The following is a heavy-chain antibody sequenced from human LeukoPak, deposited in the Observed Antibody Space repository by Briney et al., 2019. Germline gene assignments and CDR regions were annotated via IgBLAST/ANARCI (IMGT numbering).Heavy chain of an antibody. J-gene: IGHJ4*02. V-gene: IGHV1-2*06. CDR3: ARDLSSTPNWEFDY. CDR2: INTDIGGP. Sequence: VASVKVSCKSSGYTFSGYCIHWVRQAAGQRLEWMGRINTDIGGPEYPPNFQGRVTMTRDTSPSTASMELSRLTSDDTAVYYCARDLSSTPNWEFDYWGQGTLVTVSS. CDR1: GYTFSGYC. D-gene: IGHD7-27*01.